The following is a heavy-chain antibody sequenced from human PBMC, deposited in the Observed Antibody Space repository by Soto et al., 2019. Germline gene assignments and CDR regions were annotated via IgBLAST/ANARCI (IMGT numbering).Heavy chain of an antibody. CDR2: IIPLLGTA. CDR1: EGTFSSYS. Sequence: GASVKVSCKASEGTFSSYSITWVRQSPVQRLEWMGEIIPLLGTANYAQKFQGRVTITGDKSTSTIYMGLSSLRSDDTAVYYCTRDPVDLFGYMDVWGQGTTVTVSS. CDR3: TRDPVDLFGYMDV. V-gene: IGHV1-69*08. J-gene: IGHJ6*02. D-gene: IGHD6-25*01.